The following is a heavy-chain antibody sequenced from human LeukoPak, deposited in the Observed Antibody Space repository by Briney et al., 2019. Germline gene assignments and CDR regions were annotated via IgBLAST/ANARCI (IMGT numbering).Heavy chain of an antibody. D-gene: IGHD1-26*01. V-gene: IGHV1-18*01. Sequence: ASVKVSCKASGYTFTSYGISWVRQAPGQGRERMGWISAYNGNTNYAQKLQGRVTMTTDTSTSTAYMELRSLRSDDTAVYYCAREGGVGPTAPPDYYSYQMDVWGKGTTVTVSS. CDR2: ISAYNGNT. J-gene: IGHJ6*03. CDR1: GYTFTSYG. CDR3: AREGGVGPTAPPDYYSYQMDV.